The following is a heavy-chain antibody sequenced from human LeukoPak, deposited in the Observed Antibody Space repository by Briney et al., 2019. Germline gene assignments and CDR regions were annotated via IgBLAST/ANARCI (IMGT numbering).Heavy chain of an antibody. Sequence: ASVKVSCKASGYTFTSYGISWVRQAPGQGLEWMGWISAYNGNTNYAQKLQGRVTMTTDTSTSTAYMELRSLRSDDTAVYYCARDRANCSSTSCYLYNWFDPWGQGTLVTVSS. J-gene: IGHJ5*02. D-gene: IGHD2-2*01. CDR1: GYTFTSYG. CDR3: ARDRANCSSTSCYLYNWFDP. V-gene: IGHV1-18*01. CDR2: ISAYNGNT.